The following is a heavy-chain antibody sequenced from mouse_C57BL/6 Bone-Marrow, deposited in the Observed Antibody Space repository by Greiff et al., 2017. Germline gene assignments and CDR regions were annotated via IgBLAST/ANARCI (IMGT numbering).Heavy chain of an antibody. CDR2: IRNKANGYTT. D-gene: IGHD2-5*01. V-gene: IGHV7-3*01. J-gene: IGHJ4*01. CDR1: GFTFTDYY. CDR3: ARSLYYSNYLGY. Sequence: EGRLVSSGGGLVQPGGSLSLSCAASGFTFTDYYMSWVRQPPGKALEWLGFIRNKANGYTTEYSASVKGRFTISRDNSQSILYLQMNALRAEDSATYYCARSLYYSNYLGYWGQGTSVTVSS.